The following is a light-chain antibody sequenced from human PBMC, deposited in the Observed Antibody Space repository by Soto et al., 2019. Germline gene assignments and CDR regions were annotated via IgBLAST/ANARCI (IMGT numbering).Light chain of an antibody. V-gene: IGLV2-14*01. CDR2: DVS. CDR3: SSYTSSSPVV. J-gene: IGLJ2*01. CDR1: SSDVGGYNY. Sequence: QSALTQPASVSGSPGQSITISCTGTSSDVGGYNYVSWYQQHPGKAPKLMIYDVSNRPSGVSNRFSGSKSGNTASLTISGLQAEDEADYYCSSYTSSSPVVFGGGTQLTAL.